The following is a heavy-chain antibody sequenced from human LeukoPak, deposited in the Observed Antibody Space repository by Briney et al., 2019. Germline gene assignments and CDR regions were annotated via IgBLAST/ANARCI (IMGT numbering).Heavy chain of an antibody. CDR3: ARDTFDSSGTDY. CDR2: IIPIFGTA. D-gene: IGHD3-22*01. Sequence: SVKVSCKASVGTFSSYAISWVRQAPGQGLEWMGGIIPIFGTANYAQKFQGRVTITADESTSTAYMELSSLRSEDTAVYYCARDTFDSSGTDYWGQGTLVTVSS. CDR1: VGTFSSYA. J-gene: IGHJ4*02. V-gene: IGHV1-69*13.